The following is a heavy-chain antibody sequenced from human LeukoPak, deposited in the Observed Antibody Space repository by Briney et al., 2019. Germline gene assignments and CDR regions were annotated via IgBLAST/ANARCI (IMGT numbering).Heavy chain of an antibody. J-gene: IGHJ6*02. V-gene: IGHV1-69*13. CDR1: GGTFSSYA. CDR2: IIPIFGTA. CDR3: ARDKDVLEWLTGMDV. D-gene: IGHD3-3*01. Sequence: SVKVSCKASGGTFSSYAISWVRQAPGQGLEWMGGIIPIFGTANYAQKFQGRVTITADESTSTAYMELSSLRSEDTAVYYCARDKDVLEWLTGMDVWGQGTTVTVSS.